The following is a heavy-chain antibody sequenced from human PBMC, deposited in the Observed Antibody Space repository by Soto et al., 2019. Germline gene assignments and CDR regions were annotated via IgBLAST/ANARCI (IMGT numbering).Heavy chain of an antibody. J-gene: IGHJ6*03. D-gene: IGHD2-2*01. CDR1: GGSISSGGYY. CDR2: IYYSGST. Sequence: QVQLQESGPGLVKPSQTLSLTCTVSGGSISSGGYYWSWIRQHPGKGLEWIGYIYYSGSTYYNPSLKSRVTISVDTSKNQFSLKLSSVTAADTAVYYCARIYGEDSEDIVVVPAAMPLLGDYYYYMDVWGKGTTVTVSS. CDR3: ARIYGEDSEDIVVVPAAMPLLGDYYYYMDV. V-gene: IGHV4-31*03.